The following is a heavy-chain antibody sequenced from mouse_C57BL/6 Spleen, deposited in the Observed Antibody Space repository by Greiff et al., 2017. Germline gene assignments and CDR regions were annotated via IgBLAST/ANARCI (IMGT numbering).Heavy chain of an antibody. CDR2: ISSGGSYT. CDR3: ARRGVKNFLDY. D-gene: IGHD1-3*01. CDR1: GFTFSSYG. V-gene: IGHV5-6*02. Sequence: EVTLVESGGDLVKPGGSLKLSCAASGFTFSSYGMSWVRQTPDKRLEWVATISSGGSYTYYPDSVKGRFTISRDNAKNTLYLQMSSLKSEDTAMYYCARRGVKNFLDYWGQGTTLTVSS. J-gene: IGHJ2*01.